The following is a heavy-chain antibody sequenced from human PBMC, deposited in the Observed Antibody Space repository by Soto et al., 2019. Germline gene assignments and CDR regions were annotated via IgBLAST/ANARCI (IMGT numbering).Heavy chain of an antibody. CDR1: GGSIRSGGYY. J-gene: IGHJ6*02. CDR2: IYYSGNT. V-gene: IGHV4-31*03. CDR3: ARDRLMATAGTARHYFGLDV. Sequence: SETLSLTCSVSGGSIRSGGYYWSWVRQNPRRGLEWIGNIYYSGNTYYNPSLKSRLTISVDTSKNQFSLNLSSVTAADTAVYYCARDRLMATAGTARHYFGLDVWGQGTTVTVSS. D-gene: IGHD5-18*01.